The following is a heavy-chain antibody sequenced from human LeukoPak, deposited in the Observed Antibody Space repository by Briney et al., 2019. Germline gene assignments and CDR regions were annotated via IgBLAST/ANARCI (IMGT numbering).Heavy chain of an antibody. CDR1: GFTFSTYW. D-gene: IGHD5-18*01. V-gene: IGHV3-7*01. CDR3: AKEAYSYGFIDWYFDL. Sequence: HSGGSLRLSCAASGFTFSTYWMTWVRQAPGKGLEWVANIKQDGSDKYYVDSVKGRFTISRDNAKKSLYLQMNSLRAEDTAVYYCAKEAYSYGFIDWYFDLWGRGTLVTVSS. CDR2: IKQDGSDK. J-gene: IGHJ2*01.